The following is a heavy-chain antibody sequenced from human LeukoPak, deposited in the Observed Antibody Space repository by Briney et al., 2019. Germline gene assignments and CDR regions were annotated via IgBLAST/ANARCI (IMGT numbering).Heavy chain of an antibody. CDR1: GYTFTSYG. CDR2: ISAYNGNT. D-gene: IGHD2-21*01. Sequence: ASVKVSCKASGYTFTSYGISWVRQAPGQGLEWMGWISAYNGNTNYAQKLQGRVTMTTDTSTSTAYLELRSLRSDVTAVYYCARDRRLAKDDYWGQGTLVTVSS. J-gene: IGHJ4*02. CDR3: ARDRRLAKDDY. V-gene: IGHV1-18*01.